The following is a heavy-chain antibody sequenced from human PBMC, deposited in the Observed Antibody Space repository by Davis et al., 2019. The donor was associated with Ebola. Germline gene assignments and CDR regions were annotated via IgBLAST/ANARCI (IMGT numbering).Heavy chain of an antibody. Sequence: GESLKISCAVSGVTFRNYVMSWVRQAPGKGLEWVSSISTDSNYMHYADSVKGRFTISRDNSKKTLYLQMNSLRAEDTAVYYCAAVVAAATHWGQGTLVTVSS. V-gene: IGHV3-21*01. J-gene: IGHJ4*02. CDR1: GVTFRNYV. CDR3: AAVVAAATH. CDR2: ISTDSNYM. D-gene: IGHD2-15*01.